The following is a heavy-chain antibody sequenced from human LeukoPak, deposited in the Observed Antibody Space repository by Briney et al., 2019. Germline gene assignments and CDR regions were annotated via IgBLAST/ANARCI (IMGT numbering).Heavy chain of an antibody. Sequence: QPGGSLRLSCVASAFTFSSYAMSWGRQAPGKGLEWVSAISGSAGSTYYADSVKGRFTISRDNSKNTLYLQMNSLRAEDTAVYYCADLEKYYYDSSGYIDAFDIWGQGTMVTVSS. CDR3: ADLEKYYYDSSGYIDAFDI. CDR2: ISGSAGST. CDR1: AFTFSSYA. V-gene: IGHV3-23*01. J-gene: IGHJ3*02. D-gene: IGHD3-22*01.